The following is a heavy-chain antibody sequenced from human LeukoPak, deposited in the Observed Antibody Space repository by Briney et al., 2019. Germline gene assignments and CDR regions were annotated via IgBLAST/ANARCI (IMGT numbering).Heavy chain of an antibody. J-gene: IGHJ3*02. CDR2: INPTSGGT. D-gene: IGHD1-26*01. V-gene: IGHV1-2*02. CDR3: ARASRGSGNALDI. CDR1: GYTFTGYY. Sequence: ASVKVSCKASGYTFTGYYMHWVRQAPGQGLEWLGWINPTSGGTNYAQKFQGRVTMTRDTSTSTAYMELSRLRADETAVYYCARASRGSGNALDIWGQGTMVTVSS.